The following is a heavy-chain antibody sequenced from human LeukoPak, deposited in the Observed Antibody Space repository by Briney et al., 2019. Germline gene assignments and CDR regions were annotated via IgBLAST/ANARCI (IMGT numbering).Heavy chain of an antibody. CDR3: AKAGGPGYCSGGTCYSGSGMDV. D-gene: IGHD2-15*01. CDR1: GFTFSNYW. Sequence: GGSLRLSCAASGFTFSNYWMHWVHQAPGKGLEWVSTITGSGGTTKYADSVKGRFTISRDNSKNTLFMQMNSLRAEDTAVYYCAKAGGPGYCSGGTCYSGSGMDVWGQGTTVTVS. CDR2: ITGSGGTT. J-gene: IGHJ6*02. V-gene: IGHV3-23*01.